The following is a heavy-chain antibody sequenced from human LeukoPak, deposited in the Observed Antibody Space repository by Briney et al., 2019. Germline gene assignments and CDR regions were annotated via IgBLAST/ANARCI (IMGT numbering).Heavy chain of an antibody. CDR3: ARDVYSSGTLGTIDI. D-gene: IGHD6-19*01. Sequence: GRSLRLSCAASGFTFSSYAMHWVRQAPGEGLEWVAVISNDGSRKYYADSVKVRFTISRDNSKNTLDVQMNSLRDEDTAVYFCARDVYSSGTLGTIDIWGQGTMVTVSS. CDR1: GFTFSSYA. V-gene: IGHV3-30*04. CDR2: ISNDGSRK. J-gene: IGHJ3*02.